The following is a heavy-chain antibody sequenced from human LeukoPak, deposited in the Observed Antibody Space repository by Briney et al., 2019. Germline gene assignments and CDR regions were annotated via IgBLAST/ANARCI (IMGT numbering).Heavy chain of an antibody. CDR3: AREGYNYGDYARFDP. J-gene: IGHJ5*02. CDR2: ISAYNGNT. Sequence: ASVKVSCKASGYTFTSYGISWVPQAPGQGLEWMGWISAYNGNTNYAQKLQGRVTMTTDTSTSTAYMELRSLRSDDTAVYYCAREGYNYGDYARFDPWGQGTLVTVSS. D-gene: IGHD4-17*01. CDR1: GYTFTSYG. V-gene: IGHV1-18*01.